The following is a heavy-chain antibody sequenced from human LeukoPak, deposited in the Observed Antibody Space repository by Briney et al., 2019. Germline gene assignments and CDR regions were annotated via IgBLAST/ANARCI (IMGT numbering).Heavy chain of an antibody. J-gene: IGHJ4*02. CDR3: ARESIAVAGAPFDY. CDR1: GFTFSSYE. Sequence: GGSLRLSCAASGFTFSSYEMNWVRQPPGRGWRGVSYTSSGSTIYDADSVKGRFTISRDNAKNSLYLQMNSLRAEDTAVYYCARESIAVAGAPFDYWGQGTLVTVSS. V-gene: IGHV3-48*03. CDR2: TSSGSTI. D-gene: IGHD6-19*01.